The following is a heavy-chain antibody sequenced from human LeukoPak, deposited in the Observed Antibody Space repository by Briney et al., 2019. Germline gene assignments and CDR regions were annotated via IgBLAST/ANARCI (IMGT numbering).Heavy chain of an antibody. D-gene: IGHD6-13*01. CDR1: GFLFSSYW. V-gene: IGHV3-7*01. CDR3: ARGRANVAAADNWFDP. J-gene: IGHJ5*02. Sequence: QSGGSLRLSCTTSGFLFSSYWMSWVRQAPGKGLEWVANIGPDGSDKQYVDSMKGRFTISRGNAKNSLYLQMNSLRAEDTAVYYCARGRANVAAADNWFDPWGQGTLVTVSS. CDR2: IGPDGSDK.